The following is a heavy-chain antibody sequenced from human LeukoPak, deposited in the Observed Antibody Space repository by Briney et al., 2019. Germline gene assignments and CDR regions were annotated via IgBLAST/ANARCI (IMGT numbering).Heavy chain of an antibody. CDR2: INPKSGDT. D-gene: IGHD6-19*01. V-gene: IGHV1-2*02. Sequence: ASVKVSCKASGYTFTGYYIHWVRQAPGQGLEWMGWINPKSGDTRYAQKFQGRVTMTRDTSISTAYMELSILRSDDTAFYYCARDSHYNSGSYAIDYWGEGTLVTVSS. CDR1: GYTFTGYY. J-gene: IGHJ4*02. CDR3: ARDSHYNSGSYAIDY.